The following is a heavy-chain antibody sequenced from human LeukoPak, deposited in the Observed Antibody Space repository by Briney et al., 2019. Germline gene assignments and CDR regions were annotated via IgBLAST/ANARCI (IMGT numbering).Heavy chain of an antibody. CDR3: ARHRSPVTTNTPDLNWFDP. CDR1: GYSFTSYW. V-gene: IGHV5-51*01. J-gene: IGHJ5*02. Sequence: GESLKISCKGSGYSFTSYWIGWVRQMPGKGLEWMGIIYPGDSDTRYSPSFQGQVTISADKSISTAYLQWSSLKASDTAMYYCARHRSPVTTNTPDLNWFDPWGQGTLVTVSS. D-gene: IGHD4-11*01. CDR2: IYPGDSDT.